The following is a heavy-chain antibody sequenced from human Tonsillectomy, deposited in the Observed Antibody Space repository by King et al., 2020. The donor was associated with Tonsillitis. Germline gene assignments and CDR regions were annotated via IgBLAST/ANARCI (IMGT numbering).Heavy chain of an antibody. J-gene: IGHJ6*02. Sequence: VQLVQSGAEVKKPGSSVKVSCTASGGIFSSYAISWVRQAPGQGLEWMGGIIPTLGTTNYVQKFQGRVTISADESTSTAYMELSSLRSEDTAVYYCARDGLVVADTTHYYGMDVWGQGTTVTVSS. CDR3: ARDGLVVADTTHYYGMDV. CDR1: GGIFSSYA. V-gene: IGHV1-69*01. CDR2: IIPTLGTT. D-gene: IGHD2-15*01.